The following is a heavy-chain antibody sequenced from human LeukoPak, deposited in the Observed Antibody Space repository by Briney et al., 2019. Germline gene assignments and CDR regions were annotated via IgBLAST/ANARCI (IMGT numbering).Heavy chain of an antibody. J-gene: IGHJ4*02. CDR3: AKGSYVWDDY. D-gene: IGHD3-16*01. CDR1: GFTFSSHA. V-gene: IGHV3-23*01. CDR2: ITISGDNT. Sequence: GGSVRLSCAASGFTFSSHAMTWVRQAPGKGLEWVSSITISGDNTLYADSVNGRFTISRDNSKNTLFLQMNSLRVEDTAVYYCAKGSYVWDDYWGQGTLVTVSS.